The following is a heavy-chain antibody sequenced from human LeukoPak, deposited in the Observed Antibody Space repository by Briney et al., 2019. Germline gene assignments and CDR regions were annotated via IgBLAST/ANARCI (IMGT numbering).Heavy chain of an antibody. J-gene: IGHJ4*02. CDR3: ARDREYQLLSDLDY. CDR1: GFTFSSYW. V-gene: IGHV3-7*01. D-gene: IGHD2-2*01. Sequence: GGSLRLSCAASGFTFSSYWMSWVRQAPGKGLEWVANIKQDGSEKYYVDSVKGRFTISRGNAKNSLYLQMNSLRAEDTAVYYCARDREYQLLSDLDYWGQGTLVTVSS. CDR2: IKQDGSEK.